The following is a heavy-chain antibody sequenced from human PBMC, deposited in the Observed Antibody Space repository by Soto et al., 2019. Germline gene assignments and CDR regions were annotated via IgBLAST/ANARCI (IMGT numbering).Heavy chain of an antibody. D-gene: IGHD6-19*01. CDR3: IAVAVPTDAFDI. CDR2: INPSGGST. J-gene: IGHJ3*02. Sequence: ASVKPSCKACGYTITSNYMHWVRQAPGQGLEWMGIINPSGGSTSYAQKFQGRVTMTRDTSTSTVYMELSSLRSEDTAVYYAIAVAVPTDAFDIWGQGTIVTVSS. CDR1: GYTITSNY. V-gene: IGHV1-46*01.